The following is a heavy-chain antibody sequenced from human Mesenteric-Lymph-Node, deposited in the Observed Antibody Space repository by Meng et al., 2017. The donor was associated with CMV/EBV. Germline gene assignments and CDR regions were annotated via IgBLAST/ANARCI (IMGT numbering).Heavy chain of an antibody. CDR2: INPNSGGT. V-gene: IGHV1-2*02. CDR3: AKGAPPGDEQFDY. Sequence: ASVKVSCKASGYTFTGYYMHWVRQALGQGLEWMGWINPNSGGTNYAQKFQDRVTMTRDTSIRTAYMELSRLRSDDTAVYYCAKGAPPGDEQFDYWGQGTLVTVSS. CDR1: GYTFTGYY. J-gene: IGHJ4*02. D-gene: IGHD1-26*01.